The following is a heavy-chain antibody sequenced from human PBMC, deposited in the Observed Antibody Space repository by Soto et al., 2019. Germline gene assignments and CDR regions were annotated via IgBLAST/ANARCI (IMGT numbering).Heavy chain of an antibody. J-gene: IGHJ5*02. CDR1: GGTFYTYT. Sequence: SVKVSCKASGGTFYTYTFSWVRQAPGQGLEWMGSITPIYPTTNYAEKFQGRLTVTADGSTNTAYMELNSLTSEGTAVYYCARIPRYSLPTPDVLDPWREGTRETVTS. CDR3: ARIPRYSLPTPDVLDP. V-gene: IGHV1-69*13. CDR2: ITPIYPTT. D-gene: IGHD4-4*01.